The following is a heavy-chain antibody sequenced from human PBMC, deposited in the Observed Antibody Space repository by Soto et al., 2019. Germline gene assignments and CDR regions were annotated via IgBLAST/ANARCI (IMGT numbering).Heavy chain of an antibody. D-gene: IGHD1-26*01. Sequence: PSETLSLTCTVSGGSISSYYWSWIRQPPGKGLEWIGYIYYSGGTNYNPSLKSRVTISVDTSKNQFSLKLSSVTAADTAVYYCARAGGSYYSLFDYWGQGTLVTVSS. V-gene: IGHV4-59*01. CDR1: GGSISSYY. CDR2: IYYSGGT. J-gene: IGHJ4*02. CDR3: ARAGGSYYSLFDY.